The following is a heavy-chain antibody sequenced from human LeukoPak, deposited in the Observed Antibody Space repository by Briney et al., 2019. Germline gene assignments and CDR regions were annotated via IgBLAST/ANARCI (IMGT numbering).Heavy chain of an antibody. D-gene: IGHD3-10*01. V-gene: IGHV1-46*01. Sequence: ASVKVSCKASGYTFIRYYMHWVRQAPGQGLEWMGKINPSGGSTNYAQKFQGRVTMTRDTSTTTVYMELSSLRSDDTAVYYCARANMVRGVGSFFDRNWFDPWGQGPLVTVSS. CDR1: GYTFIRYY. CDR2: INPSGGST. J-gene: IGHJ5*02. CDR3: ARANMVRGVGSFFDRNWFDP.